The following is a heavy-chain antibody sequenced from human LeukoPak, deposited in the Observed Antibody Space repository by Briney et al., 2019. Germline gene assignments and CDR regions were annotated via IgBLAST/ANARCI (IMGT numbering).Heavy chain of an antibody. V-gene: IGHV3-23*01. CDR2: ISGSGGST. CDR1: GFTFTNYA. J-gene: IGHJ4*02. CDR3: AKPNYDFWSGPNY. D-gene: IGHD3-3*01. Sequence: GGSLRLSCAASGFTFTNYAMSWVRQAPGKGLEWVSAISGSGGSTYYADSVKGRFTISRDNSKNTLYLQMNSLRAEDTAVYYCAKPNYDFWSGPNYWGQGTLVTVSS.